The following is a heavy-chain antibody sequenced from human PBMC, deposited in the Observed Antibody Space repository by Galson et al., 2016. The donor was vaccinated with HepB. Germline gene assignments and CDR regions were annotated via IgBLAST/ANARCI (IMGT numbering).Heavy chain of an antibody. V-gene: IGHV1-18*01. CDR1: GYTFSGFG. D-gene: IGHD3-3*01. Sequence: SVKVSCKASGYTFSGFGISWVRQAPGQGLEWMGWISPYNGNTKYAQNLQGRVTMTTDTSTSTAYMELRSLRSDDTAVYYCARDDHYDFWSGFYGMDVWGQGTTVTVSS. CDR2: ISPYNGNT. J-gene: IGHJ6*02. CDR3: ARDDHYDFWSGFYGMDV.